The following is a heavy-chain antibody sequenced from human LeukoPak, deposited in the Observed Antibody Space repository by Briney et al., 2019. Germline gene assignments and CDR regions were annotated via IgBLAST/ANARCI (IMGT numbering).Heavy chain of an antibody. D-gene: IGHD5-12*01. CDR1: GFTFSSYS. V-gene: IGHV3-21*01. CDR3: ERSGELSGYDFYY. CDR2: ISSSSSYI. Sequence: GGSLRLSCAASGFTFSSYSMNWVRQAPGKGPEWVSSISSSSSYIYYADSVKGRFTISRDNAKNSLYLQMNSLRAEDTAVYYCERSGELSGYDFYYWGQGTLVTVSS. J-gene: IGHJ4*02.